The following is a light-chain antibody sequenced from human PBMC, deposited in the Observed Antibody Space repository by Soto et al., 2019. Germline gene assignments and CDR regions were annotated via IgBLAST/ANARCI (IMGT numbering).Light chain of an antibody. CDR2: DAS. CDR1: QSVSTY. J-gene: IGKJ5*01. V-gene: IGKV3-11*01. CDR3: QQRSSWPPIT. Sequence: EIVLTQSPATLSLSPVERATLSFRASQSVSTYLGWYQQKPGQAPRLLIYDASNRATGIPARFSGSGSGTDFTLTISSLEPEDFAVYYCQQRSSWPPITFGQGTRLEIK.